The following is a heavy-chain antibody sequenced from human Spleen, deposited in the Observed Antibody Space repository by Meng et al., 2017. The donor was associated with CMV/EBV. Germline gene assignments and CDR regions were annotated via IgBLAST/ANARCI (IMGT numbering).Heavy chain of an antibody. J-gene: IGHJ5*02. Sequence: TGYDMHWVRQDPGQGLEWMGWINPNSGGTNYAQKFQGRVIMTRDTSITTAYMELNRLTSDDTAVYYCARASGYYDSSGSASVNWFDPWGQGTLVTVSS. CDR2: INPNSGGT. CDR3: ARASGYYDSSGSASVNWFDP. D-gene: IGHD3-22*01. V-gene: IGHV1-2*02. CDR1: TGYD.